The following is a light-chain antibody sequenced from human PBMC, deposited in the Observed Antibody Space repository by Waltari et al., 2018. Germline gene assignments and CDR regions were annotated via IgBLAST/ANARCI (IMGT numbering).Light chain of an antibody. Sequence: QLVLPQSPSASASLGASVKVTCTLTSGHSGHATPWHQRPPDQGPRFLINLNRDGTYTKGDGISDRFSGSSSGAERSLTISSLQSEDEADYFCQTWGSGIWVFGGGTTLTVL. CDR1: SGHSGHA. V-gene: IGLV4-69*01. CDR2: LNRDGTY. CDR3: QTWGSGIWV. J-gene: IGLJ3*02.